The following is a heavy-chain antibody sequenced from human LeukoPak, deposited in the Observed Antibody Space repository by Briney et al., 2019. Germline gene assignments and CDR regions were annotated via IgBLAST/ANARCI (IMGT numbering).Heavy chain of an antibody. D-gene: IGHD3-9*01. CDR1: GFTVTNYA. V-gene: IGHV3-23*01. J-gene: IGHJ4*02. Sequence: GASLRLSCAASGFTVTNYAMYWVRQAPGKGLEWVSAISGRDDSTYYADSVKGRFTISRDTSKNTLFLQMNSLRAEDTAVYYCAKWGDYDILTGYYDPNYWGQGTLVTVSS. CDR3: AKWGDYDILTGYYDPNY. CDR2: ISGRDDST.